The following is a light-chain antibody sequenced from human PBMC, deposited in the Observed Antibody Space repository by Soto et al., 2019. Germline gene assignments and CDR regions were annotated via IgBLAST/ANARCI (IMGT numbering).Light chain of an antibody. Sequence: IAMSQSASTLSASVGYRVTITCRASRSSSRWLGLYQQKPGKAPKXXIFDASSLGRGCPSRFSGSGSGTEFTLTISSLQPDYFETYYCQQCDRDSYTFGQGTRLDIK. CDR1: RSSSRW. V-gene: IGKV1-5*01. CDR3: QQCDRDSYT. CDR2: DAS. J-gene: IGKJ5*01.